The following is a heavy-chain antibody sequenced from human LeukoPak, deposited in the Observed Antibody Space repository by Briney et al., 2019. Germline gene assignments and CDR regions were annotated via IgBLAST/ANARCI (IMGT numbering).Heavy chain of an antibody. CDR1: GFTFSSYA. Sequence: PGGSLRLSCAASGFTFSSYAMSWVRQAPGKGLEWVSAISGSGGGTYYADSVKGRFTISRDNSKNTLYLQMNSLRAEDTAVYYCASNGPYCDFWSGYYYYMDVWGKGTTVTVSS. D-gene: IGHD3-3*01. V-gene: IGHV3-23*01. J-gene: IGHJ6*03. CDR3: ASNGPYCDFWSGYYYYMDV. CDR2: ISGSGGGT.